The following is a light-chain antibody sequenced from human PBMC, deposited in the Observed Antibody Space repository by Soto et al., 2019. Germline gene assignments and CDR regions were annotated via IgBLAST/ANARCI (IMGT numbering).Light chain of an antibody. CDR2: DGS. J-gene: IGKJ5*01. CDR1: QSVSSNY. CDR3: QQRSNWPPIT. V-gene: IGKV3-11*01. Sequence: IVLTQAPGTRSLSPGYRATLSCRASQSVSSNYLAWCHQKPGQAPRPLIYDGSNRATGITARFSGSGSGTDFSLTISSLEPADFAVYYCQQRSNWPPITFGQGTRLEIK.